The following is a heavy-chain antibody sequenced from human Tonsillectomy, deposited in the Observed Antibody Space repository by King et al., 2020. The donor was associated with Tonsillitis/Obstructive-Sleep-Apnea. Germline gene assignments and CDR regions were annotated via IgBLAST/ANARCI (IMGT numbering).Heavy chain of an antibody. D-gene: IGHD6-6*01. CDR3: AHTLYDTSSSGYFAY. J-gene: IGHJ4*02. CDR1: GFSLTTSGVG. Sequence: TLQESGPTLVKPPETLTLTCTFSGFSLTTSGVGVGWIRQPPGQALEWLALIYWDEDKPYSPSLKSRLTITKDTSKNQVVLTMTNVDPEDTATYYCAHTLYDTSSSGYFAYWGQGTLVTVSS. CDR2: IYWDEDK. V-gene: IGHV2-5*02.